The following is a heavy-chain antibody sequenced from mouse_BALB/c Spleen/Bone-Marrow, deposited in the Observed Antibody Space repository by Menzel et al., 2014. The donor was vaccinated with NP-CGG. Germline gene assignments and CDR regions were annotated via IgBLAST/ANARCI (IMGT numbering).Heavy chain of an antibody. Sequence: VQLQQSGPGLVKPSQSLSLTCTVTGYSITSGFAWNWIRQFPGNNLEWMGYITSSGRTSYHPSLKGRISITRDTSKNQFFLQLSSVTTEDTATYYCARSGNFFDYWGQGTTLTVSS. D-gene: IGHD1-3*01. V-gene: IGHV3-2*02. CDR2: ITSSGRT. CDR3: ARSGNFFDY. J-gene: IGHJ2*01. CDR1: GYSITSGFA.